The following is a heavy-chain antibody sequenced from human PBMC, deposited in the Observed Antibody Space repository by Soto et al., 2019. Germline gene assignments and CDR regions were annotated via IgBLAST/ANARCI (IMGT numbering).Heavy chain of an antibody. CDR3: SGGVGDAF. CDR2: INQDGSEK. D-gene: IGHD1-26*01. CDR1: ESTVSRDW. Sequence: EVHLVESGGGLVQTGGSLTLSCAIFESTVSRDWMNWVRQAPGKGLEWVANINQDGSEKYYVDSVKGRFTISRDNAKKSLYVQVNSLRPAVTAMYYCSGGVGDAFWGQGTLVTVSS. J-gene: IGHJ4*02. V-gene: IGHV3-7*04.